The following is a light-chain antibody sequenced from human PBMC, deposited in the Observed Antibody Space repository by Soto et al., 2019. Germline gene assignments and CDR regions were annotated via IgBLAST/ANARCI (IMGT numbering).Light chain of an antibody. CDR1: SSDVGGYNY. CDR3: SSYTSSSTRG. Sequence: QSALTQPASVSGSPGQSITISCTGTSSDVGGYNYVSWYQQHPGKAPKLMTFEVSNRPSGVSIRFSGSKSGNTASLTISGLQAEDEADYYCSSYTSSSTRGFGGGTKVTVL. CDR2: EVS. V-gene: IGLV2-14*01. J-gene: IGLJ2*01.